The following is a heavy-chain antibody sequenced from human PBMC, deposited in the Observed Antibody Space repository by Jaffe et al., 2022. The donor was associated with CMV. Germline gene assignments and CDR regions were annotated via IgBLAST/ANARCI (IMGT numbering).Heavy chain of an antibody. D-gene: IGHD6-19*01. CDR1: GYTFTSYY. Sequence: QVQLVQSGAEVKKPGASVKVSCKASGYTFTSYYMHWVRQAPGQGLEWMGIINPSGGSTNYAKKFQGRVTMTRDTSARIVYMELSSLRSEDTAVYYCARDRGIAVAATGWFESWGQGTLVIVSS. CDR2: INPSGGST. V-gene: IGHV1-46*01. J-gene: IGHJ5*01. CDR3: ARDRGIAVAATGWFES.